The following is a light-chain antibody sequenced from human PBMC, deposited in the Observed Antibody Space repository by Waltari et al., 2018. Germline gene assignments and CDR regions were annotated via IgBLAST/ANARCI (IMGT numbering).Light chain of an antibody. CDR2: DAS. CDR3: QQRTSWLPWT. Sequence: CRASQSLGSYLAWYQQKPGQAPRLLILDASSRAAGTPVRFSGSGSGTDFTLSISSLEPEDFAVYYCQQRTSWLPWTFGQGTKVE. V-gene: IGKV3-11*01. J-gene: IGKJ1*01. CDR1: QSLGSY.